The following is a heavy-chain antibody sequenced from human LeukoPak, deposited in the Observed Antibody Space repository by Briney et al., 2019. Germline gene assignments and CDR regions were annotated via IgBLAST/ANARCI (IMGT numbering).Heavy chain of an antibody. CDR2: IYHSGST. CDR3: ARDWHYGDYYYYMDV. Sequence: SDTLFLTCAVSGGSISSSNWWSWVRQPPGKGLEWIGEIYHSGSTNYNPSLKSRVTISVDKSKNQFSLKLSSVTAADTAVYYCARDWHYGDYYYYMDVWGKGTTVTVSS. V-gene: IGHV4-4*02. CDR1: GGSISSSNW. J-gene: IGHJ6*03. D-gene: IGHD4-17*01.